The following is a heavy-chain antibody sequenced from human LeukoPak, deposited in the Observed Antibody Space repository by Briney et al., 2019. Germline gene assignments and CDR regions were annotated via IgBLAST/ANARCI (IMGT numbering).Heavy chain of an antibody. V-gene: IGHV3-30*04. Sequence: PGGSLRLSCAASGFTFSSYTMHWVRQAPGKGLEWVAVISYDGSNKYYADSVKGRFTISRDNSKNTLYLQMNSLRAEDTAVYYCARAVAVAGTSDYYYGTDVWGKGTTVTVTS. J-gene: IGHJ6*04. CDR2: ISYDGSNK. CDR1: GFTFSSYT. D-gene: IGHD6-19*01. CDR3: ARAVAVAGTSDYYYGTDV.